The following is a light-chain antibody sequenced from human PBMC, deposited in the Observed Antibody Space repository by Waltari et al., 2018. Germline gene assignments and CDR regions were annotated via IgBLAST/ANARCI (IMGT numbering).Light chain of an antibody. J-gene: IGLJ3*02. V-gene: IGLV2-23*02. CDR3: CSYAGTSTLV. CDR2: EVS. Sequence: QSALTQPASVSRSPGQSITIPCTGTSSDVGTYDLVSWYLQHPGKAPKLMIYEVSKRPSGVSNRFSGSKSGNTASLTISGLQAEDEADYYCCSYAGTSTLVFGGGTKLTVL. CDR1: SSDVGTYDL.